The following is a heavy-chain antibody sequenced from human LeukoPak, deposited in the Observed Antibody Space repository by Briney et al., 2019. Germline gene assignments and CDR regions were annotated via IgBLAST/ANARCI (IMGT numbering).Heavy chain of an antibody. V-gene: IGHV1-69*05. CDR1: GGTFSSYA. D-gene: IGHD5-18*01. J-gene: IGHJ4*02. CDR3: ARPNASGYSYGYDY. CDR2: IIPIFGTA. Sequence: SVKVSCKASGGTFSSYAISWVRQAPGQGLEWMGGIIPIFGTANYAQKFQGRVTITTDESTSTAYMELSSLRSEDTAAYYCARPNASGYSYGYDYWGQGTLVTVSS.